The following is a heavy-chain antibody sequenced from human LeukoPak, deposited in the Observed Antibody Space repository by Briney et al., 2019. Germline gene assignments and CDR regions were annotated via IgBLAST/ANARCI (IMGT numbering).Heavy chain of an antibody. CDR2: ISGSGGST. Sequence: GGSLRLSCAASGFTFSSYGMSWVRQAPGKGLEWVSAISGSGGSTYYADSVKGRFTISRGNSKNTLYLQMNSLRAEGTAVYYCAKDSKGLWFGELSSSYFDYWGQGTLVTVSS. J-gene: IGHJ4*02. D-gene: IGHD3-10*01. CDR1: GFTFSSYG. V-gene: IGHV3-23*01. CDR3: AKDSKGLWFGELSSSYFDY.